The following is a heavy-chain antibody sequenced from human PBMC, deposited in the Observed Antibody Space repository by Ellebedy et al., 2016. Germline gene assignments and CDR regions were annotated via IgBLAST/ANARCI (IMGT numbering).Heavy chain of an antibody. CDR1: GFTFSSYA. CDR3: AKDLTGAGLDY. D-gene: IGHD3-9*01. CDR2: ISGSGGST. V-gene: IGHV3-23*01. J-gene: IGHJ4*02. Sequence: GGSLRLSXAASGFTFSSYAMSWFRQAPGKGLEWVSAISGSGGSTYYADSVKGRFTISRDNSKNTLYLQMNSLRAEDTAVYYCAKDLTGAGLDYWGQGTLVTVSS.